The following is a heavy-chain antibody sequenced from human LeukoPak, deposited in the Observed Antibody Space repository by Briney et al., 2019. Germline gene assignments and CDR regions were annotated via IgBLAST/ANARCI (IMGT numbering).Heavy chain of an antibody. V-gene: IGHV3-7*01. D-gene: IGHD4-17*01. J-gene: IGHJ4*02. CDR3: ARVLVDYGQRDY. CDR2: INQDGSEK. Sequence: GGSLRLSCSASGFTFSSYWMTWVRQAPGKGLEGVANINQDGSEKYYVDSVKGRFTISRDNAKNSLYLQINSLRAEDTAVYYCARVLVDYGQRDYWGQGTLVIVSS. CDR1: GFTFSSYW.